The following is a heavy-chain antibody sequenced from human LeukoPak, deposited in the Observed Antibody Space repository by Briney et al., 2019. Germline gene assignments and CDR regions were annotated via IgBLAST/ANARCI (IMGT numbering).Heavy chain of an antibody. Sequence: ASVKVSCKASGYSFTASYMHWVRQAPGQGLEWLGWINPSSSGTKYAPKFQGRVTLTRDTSINTAYMELTSLRSDDTAMYYCAKEFPSGATRDLDYWGQGTLVTVSS. CDR3: AKEFPSGATRDLDY. CDR1: GYSFTASY. V-gene: IGHV1-2*02. D-gene: IGHD1-26*01. CDR2: INPSSSGT. J-gene: IGHJ4*02.